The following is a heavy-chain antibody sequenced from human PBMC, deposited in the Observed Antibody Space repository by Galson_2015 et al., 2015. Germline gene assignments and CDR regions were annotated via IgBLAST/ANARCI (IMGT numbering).Heavy chain of an antibody. CDR3: ASQYCGADCFSPDY. CDR1: GGSISSGDYS. V-gene: IGHV4-31*03. D-gene: IGHD2-21*02. CDR2: TSYSGTT. Sequence: TLSLTCSVSGGSISSGDYSWTWIRQHPGKGLEWIGYTSYSGTTNYNPSLKSRLTISLDTSNNQFSLTLTSVTVADTAVYYCASQYCGADCFSPDYWGQGTLVTVSS. J-gene: IGHJ4*02.